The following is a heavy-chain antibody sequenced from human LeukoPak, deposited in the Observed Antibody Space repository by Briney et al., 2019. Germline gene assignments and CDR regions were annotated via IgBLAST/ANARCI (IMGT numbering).Heavy chain of an antibody. CDR2: INHSGST. V-gene: IGHV4-34*01. D-gene: IGHD2-2*01. CDR1: DGSFSGYY. J-gene: IGHJ4*02. Sequence: SETLSLTCAVYDGSFSGYYWSWLRQPPGKGLEWIGEINHSGSTNYNPSLKSRVTISVDASKNQFSLKLSSVTAADTAVYYCASGTCSSTSCYAGYWGQGTLVIVSS. CDR3: ASGTCSSTSCYAGY.